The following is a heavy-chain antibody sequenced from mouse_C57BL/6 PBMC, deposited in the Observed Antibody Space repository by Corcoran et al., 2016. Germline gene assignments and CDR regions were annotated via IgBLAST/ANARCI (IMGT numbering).Heavy chain of an antibody. CDR1: GYAFSSYW. J-gene: IGHJ3*01. V-gene: IGHV1-80*01. CDR2: IYPGDGDT. CDR3: ARREVSRNWFAY. D-gene: IGHD6-2*01. Sequence: QVQLQQSGAELVKPGASVKISCKASGYAFSSYWMNWVKQRPGKGLEWIGQIYPGDGDTNYNGKFKGKATLTADKSSSTAYMQLSSLTSEDSAVYFCARREVSRNWFAYWGQGTLVTVSA.